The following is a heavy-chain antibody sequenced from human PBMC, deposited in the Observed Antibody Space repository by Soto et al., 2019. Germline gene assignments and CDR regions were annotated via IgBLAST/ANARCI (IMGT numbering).Heavy chain of an antibody. J-gene: IGHJ6*02. Sequence: ASVKVSCKASGYTFTSYDINWVRQATGQGLEWMGWMNPNSGNTGYAQKFQGRITMTRSTSISTAYMELSSLRSEDTAVYYCARGGFYGVGMDVWGQGTTVTVSS. CDR1: GYTFTSYD. D-gene: IGHD4-17*01. CDR3: ARGGFYGVGMDV. V-gene: IGHV1-8*01. CDR2: MNPNSGNT.